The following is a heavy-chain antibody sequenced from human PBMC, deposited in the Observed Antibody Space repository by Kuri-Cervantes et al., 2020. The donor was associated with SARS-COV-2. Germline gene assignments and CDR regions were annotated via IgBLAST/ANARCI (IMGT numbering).Heavy chain of an antibody. Sequence: GGSLRLSCAASGFTFSSYAMHWVRQAPGKGLEWVAVISHDGSYKYYVDSVKGRFTISRDNSKNSLYLQMNSLRAEDTAVYYCARGHYYDSSATGYWGQGTLVTVSS. CDR2: ISHDGSYK. D-gene: IGHD3-22*01. CDR1: GFTFSSYA. CDR3: ARGHYYDSSATGY. J-gene: IGHJ4*02. V-gene: IGHV3-30*04.